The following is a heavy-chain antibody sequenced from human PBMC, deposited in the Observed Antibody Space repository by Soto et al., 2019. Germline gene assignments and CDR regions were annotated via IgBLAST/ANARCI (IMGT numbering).Heavy chain of an antibody. CDR3: AKDAIAQTQWGIFDF. J-gene: IGHJ5*01. D-gene: IGHD3-16*01. Sequence: EVQLLESGGGLVQPGGSLSLSCAASGFTFSSYAMSWVRQAPGTGLEWVSGISGSGCTTYHADSVKGRFTISRDNSQNTWFLQMNSLRAEDTAVYYCAKDAIAQTQWGIFDFCGQGALVNVSS. CDR2: ISGSGCTT. CDR1: GFTFSSYA. V-gene: IGHV3-23*01.